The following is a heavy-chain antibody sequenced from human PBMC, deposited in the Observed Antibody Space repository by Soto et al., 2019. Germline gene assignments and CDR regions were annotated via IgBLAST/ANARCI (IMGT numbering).Heavy chain of an antibody. CDR1: GFTFSGSA. V-gene: IGHV3-73*01. J-gene: IGHJ6*02. CDR2: IRSKANSYAT. CDR3: TRHPGTDHYYSYGMDV. Sequence: LRLSCAASGFTFSGSATHWVRQASGKGLEWVGRIRSKANSYATAYAASVKGRFTISRDDSKNTAYLQMNSLKTEDTAVYYCTRHPGTDHYYSYGMDVWGQGTTVTVS.